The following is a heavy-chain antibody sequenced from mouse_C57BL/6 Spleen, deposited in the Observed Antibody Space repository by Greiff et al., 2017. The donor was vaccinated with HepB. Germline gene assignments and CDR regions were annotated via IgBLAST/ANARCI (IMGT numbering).Heavy chain of an antibody. J-gene: IGHJ4*01. CDR3: ARLYEYERGMDY. D-gene: IGHD2-4*01. Sequence: DVKLVESGGGLVKPGGSLKLSCAASGFTFSDYGMHWVRQAPEKGLEWVAYISSGSSTIYYADTVKGRFTISRDNAKNTLFLQMTSLRSEDTAMYYCARLYEYERGMDYWGQGTSVTVSS. CDR1: GFTFSDYG. V-gene: IGHV5-17*01. CDR2: ISSGSSTI.